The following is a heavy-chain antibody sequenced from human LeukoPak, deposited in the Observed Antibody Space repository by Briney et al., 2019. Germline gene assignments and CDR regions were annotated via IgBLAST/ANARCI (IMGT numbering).Heavy chain of an antibody. CDR1: GYTFTRYY. V-gene: IGHV1-46*01. J-gene: IGHJ6*02. CDR2: INPSDGVI. Sequence: ASVKVSCKASGYTFTRYYMHWVRQAPGQGLEWMGIINPSDGVIDYAQKFQDRVTMTRDTSTSTVYMELSSLRSEDTAVYYCARWVLYSSSWFYYGMDVWGQGTTVTVSS. D-gene: IGHD6-13*01. CDR3: ARWVLYSSSWFYYGMDV.